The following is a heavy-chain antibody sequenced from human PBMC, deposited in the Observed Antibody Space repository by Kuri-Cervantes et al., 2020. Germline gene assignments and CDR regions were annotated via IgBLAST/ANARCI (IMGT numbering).Heavy chain of an antibody. V-gene: IGHV4-38-2*02. CDR3: ARVTDVVMAADY. CDR2: IFDDGNT. J-gene: IGHJ4*02. CDR1: GYSISSGYY. Sequence: SETLSLTCNVFGYSISSGYYWVWIRQPPGKGLEWIASIFDDGNTYYNPSLKSRVTTSVDTSKNQFSLMLNSVTAADMAVYYCARVTDVVMAADYWGQGTLVTVSS. D-gene: IGHD3-16*01.